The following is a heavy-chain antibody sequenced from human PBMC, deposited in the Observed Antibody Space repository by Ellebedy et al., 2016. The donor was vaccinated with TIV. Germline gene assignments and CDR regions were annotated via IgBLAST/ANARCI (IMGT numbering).Heavy chain of an antibody. J-gene: IGHJ6*02. CDR1: GYTFTGYY. CDR2: ISAYNGNT. D-gene: IGHD1-26*01. CDR3: ARDPRSGSYYLDGMDV. Sequence: ASVKVSCKASGYTFTGYYIHWVRQAPGQGLEWMGWISAYNGNTNYAQKLQGRVTMTTDTSTSTAYMELRSLRSDDTAVYYCARDPRSGSYYLDGMDVWGQGTTVTVSS. V-gene: IGHV1-18*04.